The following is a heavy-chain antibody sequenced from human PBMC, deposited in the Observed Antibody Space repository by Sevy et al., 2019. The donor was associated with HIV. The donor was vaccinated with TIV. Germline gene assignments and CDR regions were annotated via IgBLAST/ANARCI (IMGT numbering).Heavy chain of an antibody. CDR3: AKDFTGYNGMDV. Sequence: GGSLRLSCAASGFTFSDFGMHWVRQAPGKGLEWVAFISFDGSDRYYADSVKGRFTISRDNSKNILYLQMISLRAEDTAVYYCAKDFTGYNGMDVWGQGTMVTVSS. CDR1: GFTFSDFG. V-gene: IGHV3-30*18. D-gene: IGHD3-9*01. J-gene: IGHJ6*02. CDR2: ISFDGSDR.